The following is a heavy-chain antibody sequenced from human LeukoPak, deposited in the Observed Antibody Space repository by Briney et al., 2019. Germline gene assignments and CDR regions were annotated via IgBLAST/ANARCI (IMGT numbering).Heavy chain of an antibody. Sequence: SETLSLXCAVSGYSISSGYYWGWIRQPPGKGLEWIGSIYHSGSTYYNPSLKSRVTISVDTSKNQFSLKLSSVTAADTAVYYCARRTNKFYYDSSGYYYDAFDIWGQGTMVTVSS. CDR2: IYHSGST. V-gene: IGHV4-38-2*01. D-gene: IGHD3-22*01. J-gene: IGHJ3*02. CDR3: ARRTNKFYYDSSGYYYDAFDI. CDR1: GYSISSGYY.